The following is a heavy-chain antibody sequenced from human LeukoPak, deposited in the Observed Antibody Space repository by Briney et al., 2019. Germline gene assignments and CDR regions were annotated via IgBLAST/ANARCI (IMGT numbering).Heavy chain of an antibody. D-gene: IGHD6-19*01. J-gene: IGHJ4*02. CDR2: INWNGGST. Sequence: PGGSLRLSCAASGFTFDDYGMSWVPQAPGKGLEWVFGINWNGGSTGYADSVKGRFTISRDNAKNSLYLQMNSLRAEDTAVYYCARGVVGTGYSSGWCVYWGQGTLVTVSS. CDR1: GFTFDDYG. V-gene: IGHV3-20*04. CDR3: ARGVVGTGYSSGWCVY.